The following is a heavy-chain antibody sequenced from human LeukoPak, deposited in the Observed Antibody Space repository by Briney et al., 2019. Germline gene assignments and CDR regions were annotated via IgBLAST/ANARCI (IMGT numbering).Heavy chain of an antibody. CDR1: GFTFSSYW. CDR2: INSDGSST. CDR3: ARGRHIVVAIDYYGMDV. D-gene: IGHD2-15*01. V-gene: IGHV3-74*01. J-gene: IGHJ6*02. Sequence: GGSLRLSCAASGFTFSSYWMNWVRQAPGKGLVWVSCINSDGSSTTYADSVKGRFTISGDNAKNTLYLQMNSLRAEDTAVYYCARGRHIVVAIDYYGMDVWGRGTTVTVSS.